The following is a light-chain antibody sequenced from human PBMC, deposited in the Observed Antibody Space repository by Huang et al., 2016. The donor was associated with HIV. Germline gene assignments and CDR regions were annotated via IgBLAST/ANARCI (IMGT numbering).Light chain of an antibody. CDR1: PSVSSSY. CDR2: GAS. Sequence: EIVLTQSPGTLSLSPGERATLSCRASPSVSSSYLAWYQQKPGQAPRLVIYGASRRATGIPDRFSGSGSETDFTLTISSLEPEDFAVYYCQQYSNSLTFGGGTKVEIK. CDR3: QQYSNSLT. V-gene: IGKV3-20*01. J-gene: IGKJ4*01.